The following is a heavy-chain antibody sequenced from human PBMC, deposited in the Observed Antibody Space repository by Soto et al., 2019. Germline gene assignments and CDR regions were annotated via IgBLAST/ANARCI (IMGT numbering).Heavy chain of an antibody. J-gene: IGHJ4*02. V-gene: IGHV3-21*01. CDR1: GFTFSSYS. CDR2: ISSSSSYI. Sequence: KTGGSLRLSCAASGFTFSSYSMNWVRQAPGKGLEWVSSISSSSSYIYYADSVKGRFTISRDNAKNSLYLQMNSLRAEDTAVYYCARSGSSPVFFLEEIPLQIDYWGQGTLVTVSS. CDR3: ARSGSSPVFFLEEIPLQIDY. D-gene: IGHD6-6*01.